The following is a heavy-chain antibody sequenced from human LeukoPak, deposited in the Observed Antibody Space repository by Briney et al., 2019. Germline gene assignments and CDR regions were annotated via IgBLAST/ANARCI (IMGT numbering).Heavy chain of an antibody. CDR2: IKQDGSEK. D-gene: IGHD3-9*01. V-gene: IGHV3-7*01. J-gene: IGHJ4*02. CDR3: ASSSRNYYDILTGYYPRGDY. Sequence: PGGSLRLSCAASGFTFSSYWMSWVRQAPGKGLEWVANIKQDGSEKYYVDSVKGRFTISRDNAKNSLYLQMNSLRAEDTAVYYCASSSRNYYDILTGYYPRGDYWGQGTLVTVSS. CDR1: GFTFSSYW.